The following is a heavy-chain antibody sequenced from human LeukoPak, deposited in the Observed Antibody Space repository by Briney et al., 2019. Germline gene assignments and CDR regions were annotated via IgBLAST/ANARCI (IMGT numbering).Heavy chain of an antibody. Sequence: PSETLSLTCAVSGYSISSGYYWGWIRQPPGKGLEWIGSIYHSGSTYYNPSLKSRVTISVDTSKNQFSLKLSSVTAADTAVYYCARDLQHDVEGATPSGYWGQGTLVTVSS. CDR1: GYSISSGYY. J-gene: IGHJ4*02. CDR2: IYHSGST. CDR3: ARDLQHDVEGATPSGY. V-gene: IGHV4-38-2*02. D-gene: IGHD1-26*01.